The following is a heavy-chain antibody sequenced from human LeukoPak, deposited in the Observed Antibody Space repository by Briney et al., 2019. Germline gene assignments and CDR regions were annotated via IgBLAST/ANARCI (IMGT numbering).Heavy chain of an antibody. D-gene: IGHD3-22*01. Sequence: PGGSLRLSCAASGFTFSSYWMSWVRRAPGKGLEWVANIKQDGSEKYYVDSVKGRFTISRDNAKNSLYLQMNSLRAEDTAVYYCAKGLYYYDSSGYLTFDYWGQGTLVTVSS. CDR3: AKGLYYYDSSGYLTFDY. J-gene: IGHJ4*02. CDR1: GFTFSSYW. CDR2: IKQDGSEK. V-gene: IGHV3-7*03.